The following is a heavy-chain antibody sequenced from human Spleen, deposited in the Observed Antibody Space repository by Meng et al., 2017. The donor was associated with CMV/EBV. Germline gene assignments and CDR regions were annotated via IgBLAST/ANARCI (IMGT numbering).Heavy chain of an antibody. CDR3: ARDPLYYYYGMDV. V-gene: IGHV1-18*01. Sequence: ASVKVSCKASGYSFTTYGINWVRQAPGQGLEWMGWISPDNGNTFYAQKFQGRVTVTTDTSTSTVSMELRSLRSDDTAVYYCARDPLYYYYGMDVWGQGTTVTVSS. CDR1: GYSFTTYG. CDR2: ISPDNGNT. J-gene: IGHJ6*02.